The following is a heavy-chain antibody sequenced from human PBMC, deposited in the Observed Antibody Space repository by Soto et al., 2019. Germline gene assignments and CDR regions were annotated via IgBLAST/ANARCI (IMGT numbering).Heavy chain of an antibody. Sequence: ASVKVSCKASGYTFTSYDINWVRQATGQGLEWMGWMNPNSGNTGYAQKFQGRVTMTRNTSISTAYMELSSLRSEDTAVYYCARFPGNAVTTPFMDVWCKGTAITVSS. CDR3: ARFPGNAVTTPFMDV. D-gene: IGHD4-4*01. V-gene: IGHV1-8*01. J-gene: IGHJ6*03. CDR1: GYTFTSYD. CDR2: MNPNSGNT.